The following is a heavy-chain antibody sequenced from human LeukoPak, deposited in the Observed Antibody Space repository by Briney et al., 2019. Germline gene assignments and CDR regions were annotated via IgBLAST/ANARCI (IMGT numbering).Heavy chain of an antibody. CDR3: ARHAESYYYDSSGYQPIDY. CDR2: IYYSGCT. V-gene: IGHV4-39*01. J-gene: IGHJ4*02. D-gene: IGHD3-22*01. CDR1: GGSISSSSYY. Sequence: PSETLSLTCTVSGGSISSSSYYWGWIRQPPGKGLEWIGSIYYSGCTYYNPSLKSRVTISVDTSKNQFSLKLSSVTAADTAVYYCARHAESYYYDSSGYQPIDYWGQGTLVTVSS.